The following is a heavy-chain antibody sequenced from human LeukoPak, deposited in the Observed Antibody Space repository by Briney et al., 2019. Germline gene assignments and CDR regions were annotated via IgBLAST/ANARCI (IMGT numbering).Heavy chain of an antibody. V-gene: IGHV1-24*01. CDR3: ATDLGGSYENFDY. CDR2: FDPEDGET. CDR1: GYTLTELS. Sequence: GASVKVSCKVSGYTLTELSMHWVRQAPGKGLEWMGGFDPEDGETIYAQEFQGRVTMTEDTSTDTAYVELSSLRSEDTAVYYCATDLGGSYENFDYWGQGTLVTVSS. J-gene: IGHJ4*02. D-gene: IGHD1-26*01.